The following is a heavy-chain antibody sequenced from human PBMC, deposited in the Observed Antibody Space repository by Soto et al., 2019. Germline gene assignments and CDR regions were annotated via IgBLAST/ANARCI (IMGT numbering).Heavy chain of an antibody. Sequence: GGSLRLSCAASGFDFKSYEMDWVRQAPGRGLEWVAYIKSGASTIFYTDSVKGRFTISRDDVKNLLFLEMNNLSAEDTAVYYCVKEKSVMYSGYDAFDIWGHGTLVTVSS. CDR3: VKEKSVMYSGYDAFDI. CDR2: IKSGASTI. CDR1: GFDFKSYE. V-gene: IGHV3-48*03. J-gene: IGHJ3*02. D-gene: IGHD5-12*01.